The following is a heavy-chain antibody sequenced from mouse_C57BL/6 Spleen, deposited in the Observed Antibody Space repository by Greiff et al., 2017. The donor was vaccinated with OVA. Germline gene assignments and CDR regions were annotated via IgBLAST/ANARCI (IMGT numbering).Heavy chain of an antibody. CDR3: AQGYGSPSWYFDV. CDR2: IDPEDGET. D-gene: IGHD1-1*01. Sequence: VQLKGSGAELVKPGASVKLSCTASGFNITGYYMPWVKQRTEPGLGWVGRIDPEDGETKYAPKFQGKATITADTSSNTAYLQLSSLTSEDTAVYYCAQGYGSPSWYFDVWGTGTTVTVSS. CDR1: GFNITGYY. V-gene: IGHV14-2*01. J-gene: IGHJ1*03.